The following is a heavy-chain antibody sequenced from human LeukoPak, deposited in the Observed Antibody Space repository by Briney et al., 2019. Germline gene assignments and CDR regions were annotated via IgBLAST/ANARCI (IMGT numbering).Heavy chain of an antibody. J-gene: IGHJ4*02. CDR2: IYSGGST. CDR3: ARGFYCSGGSCQDNPREGFDY. D-gene: IGHD2-15*01. V-gene: IGHV3-66*01. CDR1: GFTVSSNY. Sequence: GGSLRLSCAASGFTVSSNYMSWVRQAPGKGLEWVSVIYSGGSTYYADSVKGRFTISRDNSKNTLYLQMNSLRAEDTAVYYCARGFYCSGGSCQDNPREGFDYWGQGTLVTVSS.